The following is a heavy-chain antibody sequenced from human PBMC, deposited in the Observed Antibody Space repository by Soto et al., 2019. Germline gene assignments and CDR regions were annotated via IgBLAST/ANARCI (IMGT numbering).Heavy chain of an antibody. Sequence: SVKVSCKASGYSFTNNDVSWVRQATGKGLEWMGWISAYNGNTNYAQKLQGRVTMTTDTSTSTAYMELRSLRSDDTAVYYCARVIYGSGDNWFDPWGQGTLVTVSS. CDR1: GYSFTNND. CDR2: ISAYNGNT. D-gene: IGHD3-10*01. J-gene: IGHJ5*02. V-gene: IGHV1-18*01. CDR3: ARVIYGSGDNWFDP.